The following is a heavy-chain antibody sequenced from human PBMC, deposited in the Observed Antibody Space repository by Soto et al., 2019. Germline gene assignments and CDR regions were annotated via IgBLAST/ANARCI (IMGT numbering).Heavy chain of an antibody. CDR2: IYYSGST. Sequence: SETLSLTCTVSGGSISSYYWSWIRQPPGKGLEWIGYIYYSGSTNYNPSLKSRVTISVDTSKNQFSLKLSSVTATDTAVYYCASQHYYDSSGYYVVYWGQGTLVTAPQ. J-gene: IGHJ4*02. V-gene: IGHV4-59*08. CDR1: GGSISSYY. CDR3: ASQHYYDSSGYYVVY. D-gene: IGHD3-22*01.